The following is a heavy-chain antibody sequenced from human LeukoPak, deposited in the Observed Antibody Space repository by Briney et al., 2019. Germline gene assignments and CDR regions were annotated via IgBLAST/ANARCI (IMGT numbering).Heavy chain of an antibody. CDR3: ARDSSGWYHWFDP. Sequence: ASVKVSCKASGYTFTSYDINWVRQATGQGLEWMGWMNPNSGNTGYAQKFQGRVTITRNTFISTAYMELSSLRSEDTAVYYCARDSSGWYHWFDPWGQGTLVTVSS. CDR1: GYTFTSYD. D-gene: IGHD6-19*01. V-gene: IGHV1-8*01. CDR2: MNPNSGNT. J-gene: IGHJ5*02.